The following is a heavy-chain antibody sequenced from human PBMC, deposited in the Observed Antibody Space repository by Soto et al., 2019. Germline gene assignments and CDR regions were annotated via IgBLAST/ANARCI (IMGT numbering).Heavy chain of an antibody. CDR1: GGSISSGGYY. Sequence: QVQLQESGPGLVKPSQTLSLTCTVSGGSISSGGYYWSWIRQHPGKGLEWIGYIYYGGSTYDNRSLKSRVTISVDTSKNQFSLKLSSVTAADTAVYYCASEAWKVFPVFDNWGQGTLVTVSS. J-gene: IGHJ4*02. CDR2: IYYGGST. D-gene: IGHD1-1*01. V-gene: IGHV4-31*03. CDR3: ASEAWKVFPVFDN.